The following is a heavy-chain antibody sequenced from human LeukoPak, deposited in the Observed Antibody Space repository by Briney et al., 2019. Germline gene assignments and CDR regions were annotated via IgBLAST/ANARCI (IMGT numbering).Heavy chain of an antibody. CDR1: GFTFSSYG. V-gene: IGHV3-30*02. J-gene: IGHJ3*02. CDR3: ANLGWDDSSGYYSYADAFDI. CDR2: IRYDGSNK. D-gene: IGHD3-22*01. Sequence: GGSLRLSCAASGFTFSSYGMHWVRQAPGKGLEWVAFIRYDGSNKYYADSVKGRFTISRDNSKNTLYLQMNSLRAEDTAVYYCANLGWDDSSGYYSYADAFDIWGQGTMVTVSS.